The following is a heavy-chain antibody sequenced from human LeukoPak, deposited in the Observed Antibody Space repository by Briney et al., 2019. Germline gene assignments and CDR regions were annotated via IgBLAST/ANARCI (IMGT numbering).Heavy chain of an antibody. CDR2: FSGSGGYT. CDR1: GFTFSSYA. D-gene: IGHD2-15*01. CDR3: AKDRGYCSGSSCPLVFDY. J-gene: IGHJ4*02. V-gene: IGHV3-23*01. Sequence: GGSLRLSCAASGFTFSSYAMSWVRQAPGKGLEWVSVFSGSGGYTYYADSVKGRFTISRDNSKNALYLQMNSLRAEDTAVYYCAKDRGYCSGSSCPLVFDYWGQGTLVTVSS.